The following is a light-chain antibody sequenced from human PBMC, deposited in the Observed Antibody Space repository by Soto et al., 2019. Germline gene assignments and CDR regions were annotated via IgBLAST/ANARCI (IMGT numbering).Light chain of an antibody. Sequence: QSALTQPASVSGSPGQSITISCTGTGSDVGFYNLVSWYQQHPGKAPKLMIYDVIKRPSGVSNRFSGSKSGNTASLTISGLQAEDEADYYCCSYAGGGYVFGTGTKVTV. CDR1: GSDVGFYNL. CDR2: DVI. CDR3: CSYAGGGYV. J-gene: IGLJ1*01. V-gene: IGLV2-23*02.